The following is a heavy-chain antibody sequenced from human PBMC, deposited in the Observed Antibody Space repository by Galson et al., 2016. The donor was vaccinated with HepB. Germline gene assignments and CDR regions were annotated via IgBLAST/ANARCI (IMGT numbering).Heavy chain of an antibody. J-gene: IGHJ4*02. D-gene: IGHD1-14*01. CDR3: GRGLLGTTTFDY. V-gene: IGHV3-11*01. Sequence: SLRLSCAASGFTFSDYYMTWIRQAPGKGLEWISYIRNSWTPIHYADSVKGRFTISRDNAKNSLYLQMNSLRVEDTAVYYCGRGLLGTTTFDYWGQGTLVTVSS. CDR1: GFTFSDYY. CDR2: IRNSWTPI.